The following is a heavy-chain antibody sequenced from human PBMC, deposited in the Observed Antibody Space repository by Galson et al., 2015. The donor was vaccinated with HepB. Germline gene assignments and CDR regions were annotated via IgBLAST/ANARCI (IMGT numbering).Heavy chain of an antibody. CDR1: GFTFSSYA. CDR2: ISYDGSNK. J-gene: IGHJ4*02. CDR3: ARGGPQDY. D-gene: IGHD5-12*01. Sequence: LRLSCAASGFTFSSYAMHWVRQAPGKGLEWVAVISYDGSNKYYADSVKGRFTISRDNSKNTLYLQMNSLRAEDTAVYYCARGGPQDYWGQGTLVTVSS. V-gene: IGHV3-30-3*01.